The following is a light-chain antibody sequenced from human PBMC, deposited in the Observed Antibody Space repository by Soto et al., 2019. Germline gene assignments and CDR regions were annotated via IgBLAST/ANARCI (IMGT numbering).Light chain of an antibody. V-gene: IGKV1-27*01. CDR2: AAS. J-gene: IGKJ1*01. CDR1: QTISSW. Sequence: DIQMTQSPSSLAASVGDRVTITCRASQTISSWLAWYQQTPGKAPKFXIYAASTLQSGVQSRFSCSGAGTDCTRTISSLQPEDVATYYCQKYNSATWTFGQGTQVDIK. CDR3: QKYNSATWT.